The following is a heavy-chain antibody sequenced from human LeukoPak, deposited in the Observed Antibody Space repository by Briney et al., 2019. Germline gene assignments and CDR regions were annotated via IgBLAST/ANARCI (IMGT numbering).Heavy chain of an antibody. J-gene: IGHJ4*02. CDR1: GFTFDDYT. V-gene: IGHV3-9*01. CDR2: ISWNSGSI. D-gene: IGHD3-22*01. CDR3: AKDMSYDSSGPTD. Sequence: GGSLRLSCAASGFTFDDYTMHWVRQAPGKGLEWVSGISWNSGSIGYADSVEGRFTISRDNAKNSLYLQMNSLRAEDTALYYCAKDMSYDSSGPTDWGQGTLVTVSS.